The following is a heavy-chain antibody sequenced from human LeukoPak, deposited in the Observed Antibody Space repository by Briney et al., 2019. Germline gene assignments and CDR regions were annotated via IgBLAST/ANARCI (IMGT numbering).Heavy chain of an antibody. J-gene: IGHJ4*02. CDR1: DEAVGYDKPRRGYY. CDR3: ARDGARDRYCSATSCYRQPFFDY. V-gene: IGHV4-34*01. CDR2: INGSGRT. Sequence: SETLSLTCGVYDEAVGYDKPRRGYYWSWIRQAPGKGLEWIGEINGSGRTNYNPSLKSRVTMSIDMSKNQFSLRLNSVTAADTAIYHCARDGARDRYCSATSCYRQPFFDYWGQGSLVAVSS. D-gene: IGHD2-2*01.